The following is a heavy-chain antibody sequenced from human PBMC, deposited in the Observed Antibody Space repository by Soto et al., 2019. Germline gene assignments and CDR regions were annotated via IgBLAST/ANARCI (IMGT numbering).Heavy chain of an antibody. CDR3: ARHGGSYYYGMDV. Sequence: GGSLRLSCAASGFTFSSYAMSWVRQAPGKGLEWVSAISGSGGSTYYADSVKGRFTISRDNSKNTLYLQMNSLRAEDTAVYYCARHGGSYYYGMDVWGQGTTVTVSS. CDR2: ISGSGGST. CDR1: GFTFSSYA. D-gene: IGHD3-16*01. V-gene: IGHV3-23*01. J-gene: IGHJ6*02.